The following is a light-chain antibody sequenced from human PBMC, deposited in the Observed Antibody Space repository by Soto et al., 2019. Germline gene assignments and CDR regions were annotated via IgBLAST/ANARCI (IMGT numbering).Light chain of an antibody. Sequence: EIVLTQSPATLSLSPGERATLSCRASQSVSSYLAWYQQKPGQAPRLLIYDASNRATGIPARFSGSGSGTDFTLTISSLEPEELAVYYCQQRSNWPPFTFGPWTKVDIK. V-gene: IGKV3-11*01. CDR3: QQRSNWPPFT. CDR1: QSVSSY. CDR2: DAS. J-gene: IGKJ3*01.